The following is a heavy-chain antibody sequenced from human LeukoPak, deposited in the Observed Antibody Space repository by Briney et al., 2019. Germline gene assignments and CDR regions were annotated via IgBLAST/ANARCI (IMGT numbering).Heavy chain of an antibody. D-gene: IGHD6-19*01. CDR1: GGSISSYY. CDR2: IYYSGST. CDR3: ASTSGWYFYFDY. V-gene: IGHV4-59*01. Sequence: SETLSLTCTVSGGSISSYYWSWLRQPPGKGLVWIGYIYYSGSTNYNHSLKSRVTISVDTSKNQFSLKLSSVTAADTAVYYCASTSGWYFYFDYWGQGTLVTVSS. J-gene: IGHJ4*02.